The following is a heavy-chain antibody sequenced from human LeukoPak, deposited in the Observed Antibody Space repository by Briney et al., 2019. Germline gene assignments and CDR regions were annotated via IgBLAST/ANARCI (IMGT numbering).Heavy chain of an antibody. Sequence: ASVKVSCKASGYTFTSYYMHWVRQAPGQGLEWMGIINPSGGSTSYAQKFQGRVTMTRNTSISTAYMELSSLRSEDTAVYYCASNVVVTANDAFDIWGQGTMVTVST. J-gene: IGHJ3*02. CDR3: ASNVVVTANDAFDI. CDR2: INPSGGST. CDR1: GYTFTSYY. D-gene: IGHD2-21*02. V-gene: IGHV1-46*01.